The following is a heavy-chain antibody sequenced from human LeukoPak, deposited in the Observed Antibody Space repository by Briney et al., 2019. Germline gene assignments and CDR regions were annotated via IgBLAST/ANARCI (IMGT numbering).Heavy chain of an antibody. Sequence: GGSLRLSCAASGFTFSSSSMNWVRQAPGKGLEWVSSISSSSSYIYFADSVKGRFTISRDNAKNSLYLQMNSLRAEDTAVYYCARDLYSSSRYNWFDPWGQGTLVTVSS. CDR1: GFTFSSSS. V-gene: IGHV3-21*01. CDR3: ARDLYSSSRYNWFDP. J-gene: IGHJ5*02. D-gene: IGHD6-13*01. CDR2: ISSSSSYI.